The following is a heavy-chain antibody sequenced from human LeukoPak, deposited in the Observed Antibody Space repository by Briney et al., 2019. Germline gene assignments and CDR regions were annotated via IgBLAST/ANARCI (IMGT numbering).Heavy chain of an antibody. V-gene: IGHV3-30*02. CDR1: GFTFSNYV. Sequence: GSLRLSFAASGFTFSNYVMHWARQAPGKGLEGVTFVRYDGYNKYYPHSLKDLFTLSRDNHKHTLYLQVNSVNAENTAVYYCGKDMDVGGYGSGSYFDYWGEGTLATVSS. CDR3: GKDMDVGGYGSGSYFDY. J-gene: IGHJ4*02. D-gene: IGHD3-10*01. CDR2: VRYDGYNK.